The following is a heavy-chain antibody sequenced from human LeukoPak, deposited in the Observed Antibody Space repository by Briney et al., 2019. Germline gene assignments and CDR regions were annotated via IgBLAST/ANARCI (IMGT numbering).Heavy chain of an antibody. CDR3: AKYRPGTYYRGPGMDV. CDR1: GFTFSSYA. CDR2: TGGDGSRT. Sequence: GGSLRLSCAASGFTFSSYAMSWVRQAPGKGLEWVSATGGDGSRTFYADFVKGRFTISRDNSKNTLYLRVDSLRAEDTAAYYCAKYRPGTYYRGPGMDVWGQGTTVTVSS. D-gene: IGHD3-10*01. J-gene: IGHJ6*02. V-gene: IGHV3-23*01.